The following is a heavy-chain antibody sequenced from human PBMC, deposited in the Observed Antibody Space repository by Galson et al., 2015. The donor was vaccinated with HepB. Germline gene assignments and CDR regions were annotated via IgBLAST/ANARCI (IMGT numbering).Heavy chain of an antibody. J-gene: IGHJ4*02. CDR2: ISSTTSTR. Sequence: SCAASGFTFSSYSMNWVRQAPGKGLEWVSYISSTTSTRYYADSVKGRFTISRDNAKNSLYLQMNSLRAEDTAVYYCARDHYGDYVFDYWGQGTLVTVSS. V-gene: IGHV3-48*04. CDR1: GFTFSSYS. D-gene: IGHD4-17*01. CDR3: ARDHYGDYVFDY.